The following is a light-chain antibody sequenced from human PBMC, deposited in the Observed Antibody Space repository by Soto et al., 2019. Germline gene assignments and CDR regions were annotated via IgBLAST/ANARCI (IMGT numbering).Light chain of an antibody. V-gene: IGLV1-40*01. J-gene: IGLJ3*02. CDR3: QSFDRSLNVL. CDR2: GDT. CDR1: SPNIGAGFD. Sequence: QSVLTQPPSVSGAPGQRVTISCTGGSPNIGAGFDVHWYQQFPGTAPKLLIYGDTNRPSGVPDRFSASKSDTSASLAITGLQAEDEADDYCQSFDRSLNVLFGGGTKLTVL.